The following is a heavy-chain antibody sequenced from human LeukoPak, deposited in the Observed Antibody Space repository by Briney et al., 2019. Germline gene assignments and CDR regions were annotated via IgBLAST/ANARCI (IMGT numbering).Heavy chain of an antibody. D-gene: IGHD1-26*01. J-gene: IGHJ4*02. CDR1: GFTFSSYA. Sequence: GGSLRLSCAASGFTFSSYAMSWVRQAPGKGLEWVSAISGSGGSTYYADCVKGRFTISRDNSKNTLYLQMNSLRAEDTAVYYCAKDSTTTSIVGATTIDYWGQGTLVTVSS. CDR2: ISGSGGST. CDR3: AKDSTTTSIVGATTIDY. V-gene: IGHV3-23*01.